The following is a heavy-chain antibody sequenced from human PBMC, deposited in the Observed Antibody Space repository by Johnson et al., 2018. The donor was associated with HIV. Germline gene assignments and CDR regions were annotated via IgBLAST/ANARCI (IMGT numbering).Heavy chain of an antibody. V-gene: IGHV3-7*02. CDR2: INHNGSET. CDR3: ARWGRWELGDAFDI. Sequence: VQLVESGGGVVRPGGSLRLSCAASGFTFDDYGMNWVRQAPGKGLAWVATINHNGSETFYVDSVKARFTISSDNANNSLYLQMNRLRAEDTAVYYCARWGRWELGDAFDIWGQGTMVTVSS. D-gene: IGHD1-26*01. CDR1: GFTFDDYG. J-gene: IGHJ3*02.